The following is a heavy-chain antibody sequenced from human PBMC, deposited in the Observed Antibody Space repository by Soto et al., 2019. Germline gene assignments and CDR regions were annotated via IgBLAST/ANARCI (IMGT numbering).Heavy chain of an antibody. J-gene: IGHJ6*02. CDR2: INPSGGST. D-gene: IGHD3-9*01. CDR1: GYTFTSYY. CDR3: GIDLIIVRYFETPYFYGMDV. V-gene: IGHV1-46*01. Sequence: ASVKVSCKASGYTFTSYYMHWVRQAPGQGLEWMGIINPSGGSTSYAQKFQGRVTMTRDTSTSTVYMELSSLRSEDTAVYYFGIDLIIVRYFETPYFYGMDVRGQRTTVTVSS.